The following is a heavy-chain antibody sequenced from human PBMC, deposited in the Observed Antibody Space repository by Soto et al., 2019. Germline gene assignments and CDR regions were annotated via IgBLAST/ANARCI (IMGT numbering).Heavy chain of an antibody. CDR1: GGSISSYY. CDR3: ARVWGYYFDY. V-gene: IGHV4-59*01. D-gene: IGHD2-21*01. Sequence: QVQLQESGPGLVKPSETLSLTCTVSGGSISSYYWSWIQQPPGKGLEWIGYIYYSGSTNYNPSLKSRATIAADTSKNQFSLRLSSVTAADTAVYYCARVWGYYFDYWGQGTLFTVSS. CDR2: IYYSGST. J-gene: IGHJ4*02.